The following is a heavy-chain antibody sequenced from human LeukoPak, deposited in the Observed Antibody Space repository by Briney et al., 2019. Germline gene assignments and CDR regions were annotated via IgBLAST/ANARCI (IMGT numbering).Heavy chain of an antibody. CDR2: IYYSGNT. D-gene: IGHD1-26*01. J-gene: IGHJ4*02. Sequence: SETLSLTCTVSGGSISSYYWSWIRQPPGKGLEWIGYIYYSGNTKYNPSLESRVTISLDTPKNQFSLELSSVTAADTAMYYCARQRGGSYYGDTYYFDYWGQGTLVTVSS. CDR1: GGSISSYY. CDR3: ARQRGGSYYGDTYYFDY. V-gene: IGHV4-59*08.